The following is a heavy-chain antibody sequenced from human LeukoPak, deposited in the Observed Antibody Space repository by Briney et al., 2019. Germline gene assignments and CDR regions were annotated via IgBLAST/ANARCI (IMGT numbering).Heavy chain of an antibody. CDR2: IIPIFGTA. CDR3: ARGLGIAAAGTRNFDY. V-gene: IGHV1-69*13. J-gene: IGHJ4*02. Sequence: SVKVSCKVSGGTFSSYAISWVRQAPGQGLEWMGGIIPIFGTANYAQKFQGRVTITADESTSTAYMELSSLRSEDTAVYYCARGLGIAAAGTRNFDYWGQGTLVTVSS. D-gene: IGHD6-13*01. CDR1: GGTFSSYA.